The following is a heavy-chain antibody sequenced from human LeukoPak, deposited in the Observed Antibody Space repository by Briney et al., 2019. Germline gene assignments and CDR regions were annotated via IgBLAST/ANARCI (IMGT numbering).Heavy chain of an antibody. V-gene: IGHV1-18*01. J-gene: IGHJ3*02. CDR1: GYTFTTYV. Sequence: ASVKVSCKASGYTFTTYVIIWVRQAPGQGLEWMGWISGYNGNTNYAQKLQARVTMTTDTSTSTAYMELRSLRSDDTAVYYCARVRGYGSGNYNDAFDIWGQGTMVTVSS. CDR3: ARVRGYGSGNYNDAFDI. CDR2: ISGYNGNT. D-gene: IGHD3-10*01.